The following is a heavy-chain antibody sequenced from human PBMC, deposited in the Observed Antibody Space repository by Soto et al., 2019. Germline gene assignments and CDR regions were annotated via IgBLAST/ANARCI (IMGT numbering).Heavy chain of an antibody. CDR3: ARDCSGGSCYSDGPN. CDR2: IYYSGST. CDR1: GGSLSSGDYY. J-gene: IGHJ4*02. D-gene: IGHD2-15*01. V-gene: IGHV4-30-4*01. Sequence: SETLSLTCTVSGGSLSSGDYYWSLIRQPPGKGLEWIGYIYYSGSTYYNPSLKSRVTISVDTSKNQFSLKLSSVTAADTAVYYCARDCSGGSCYSDGPNWGQGTLVTV.